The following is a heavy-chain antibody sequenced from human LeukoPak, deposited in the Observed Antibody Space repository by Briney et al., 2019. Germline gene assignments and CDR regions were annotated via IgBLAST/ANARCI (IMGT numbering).Heavy chain of an antibody. J-gene: IGHJ4*02. V-gene: IGHV4-59*08. CDR3: ARQPDYGDQIFDY. Sequence: SETLSLTCSVSGGSINTYYWTWIRQRPGKGLEWIGCVSSTGATNYNPPLKGRVTMSFDTSQVQFALKLPTVTAADTALYYCARQPDYGDQIFDYWGQGILVTVSS. CDR1: GGSINTYY. D-gene: IGHD4-17*01. CDR2: VSSTGAT.